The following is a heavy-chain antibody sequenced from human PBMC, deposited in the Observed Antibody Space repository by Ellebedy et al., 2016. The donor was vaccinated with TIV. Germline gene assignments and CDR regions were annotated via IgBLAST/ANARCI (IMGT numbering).Heavy chain of an antibody. CDR1: GGSISSGDPY. J-gene: IGHJ5*02. D-gene: IGHD3-16*01. V-gene: IGHV4-30-4*01. CDR2: IYYSGST. Sequence: SETLSLTCTVSGGSISSGDPYWSWIRQPPGKGLEWIGYIYYSGSTYYNPSLKSRVTISVDTSKNQFSLQLSSVTAADTAVYYCARKIGESWFDPWGQGTLVTVSS. CDR3: ARKIGESWFDP.